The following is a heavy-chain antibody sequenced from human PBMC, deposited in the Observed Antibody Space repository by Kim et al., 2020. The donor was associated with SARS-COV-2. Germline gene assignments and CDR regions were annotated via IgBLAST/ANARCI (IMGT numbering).Heavy chain of an antibody. D-gene: IGHD3-22*01. CDR2: IRSKAYGGTT. V-gene: IGHV3-49*04. CDR3: TRYSIWYSSGYLDAFDI. CDR1: GFTFGDYA. Sequence: GGSLRLSCTASGFTFGDYAMSWVRQAPGKGLEWVGFIRSKAYGGTTEYTASVKGRFTISRDDSKSIAYMQMNSLKTEDTAVYYCTRYSIWYSSGYLDAFDIWGQGTMVTVSS. J-gene: IGHJ3*02.